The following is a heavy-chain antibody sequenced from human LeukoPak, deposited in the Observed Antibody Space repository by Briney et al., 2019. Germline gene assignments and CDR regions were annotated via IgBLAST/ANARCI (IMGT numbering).Heavy chain of an antibody. V-gene: IGHV4-34*01. CDR1: GGSFSGYY. CDR3: VRSKVTIFGVVIQYYYYYGMDV. J-gene: IGHJ6*02. Sequence: SETLSLTCAVYGGSFSGYYWSWIRQPPGKGLEWIGEINHSGSTNYNPSLKSRVTISVDTSKNQFSLKLSSVTAADTAVYYCVRSKVTIFGVVIQYYYYYGMDVWGQGTTVTVSS. CDR2: INHSGST. D-gene: IGHD3-3*01.